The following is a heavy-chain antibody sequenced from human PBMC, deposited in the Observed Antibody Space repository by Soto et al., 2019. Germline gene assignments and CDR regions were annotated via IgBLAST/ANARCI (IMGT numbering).Heavy chain of an antibody. J-gene: IGHJ5*02. CDR1: GYTFTRYT. Sequence: ASVKVSCKASGYTFTRYTMNWVRQAPGQRLEWMGWINPDNGNTKSSQKFQDRVIITRDTSASTAYMDLSSLRSEDTAVYYCARGIATGQLDTWGQGTLVTVSS. D-gene: IGHD2-15*01. V-gene: IGHV1-3*01. CDR2: INPDNGNT. CDR3: ARGIATGQLDT.